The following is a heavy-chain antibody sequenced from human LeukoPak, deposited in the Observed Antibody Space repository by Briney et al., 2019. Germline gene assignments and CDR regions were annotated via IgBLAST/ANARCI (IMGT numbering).Heavy chain of an antibody. Sequence: ASVKVSCKASGYTCTSYGISWVRQAPGQGLEWMGWISAYNGNTNYAQKLQGRVTMTTDTSTSTAYMELRSLRSDDTAVYYCARDGSTTVTTLSGAFDIWGQGTMVTVSS. J-gene: IGHJ3*02. CDR3: ARDGSTTVTTLSGAFDI. V-gene: IGHV1-18*01. CDR2: ISAYNGNT. CDR1: GYTCTSYG. D-gene: IGHD4-17*01.